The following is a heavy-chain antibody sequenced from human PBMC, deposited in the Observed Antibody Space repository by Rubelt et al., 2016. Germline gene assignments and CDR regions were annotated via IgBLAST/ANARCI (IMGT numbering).Heavy chain of an antibody. Sequence: EVQLVESGGGLIQPGGSLRLSCAASGFTVSNHYMSWVRQSPGTGLEWVSVIYSGGSISYAASVKGRFAISRDNSKNTLYLQRNSLRAEDTAVYYCAGRGTAVTLDYWGQGTLVTVSS. CDR3: AGRGTAVTLDY. CDR1: GFTVSNHY. V-gene: IGHV3-53*01. J-gene: IGHJ4*02. D-gene: IGHD4-17*01. CDR2: IYSGGSI.